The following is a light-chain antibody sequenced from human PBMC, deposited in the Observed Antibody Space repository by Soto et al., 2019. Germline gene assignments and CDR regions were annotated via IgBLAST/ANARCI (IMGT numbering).Light chain of an antibody. CDR2: DAS. V-gene: IGKV3-20*01. Sequence: EIVLTQSPGTLSLSPGERATLSCRASQSVSSSSLAWYQQKRGQAPRLLIHDASSRATGIPDRFSGSGSGTDFTLTISRLEPEDFAVSYCQQYGGSPRTFGQGTKVDIK. J-gene: IGKJ1*01. CDR1: QSVSSSS. CDR3: QQYGGSPRT.